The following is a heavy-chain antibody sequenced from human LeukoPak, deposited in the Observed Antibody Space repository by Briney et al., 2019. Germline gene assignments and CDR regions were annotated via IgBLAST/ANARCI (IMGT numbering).Heavy chain of an antibody. CDR3: ARGEMATMTDWFDP. V-gene: IGHV1-69*04. D-gene: IGHD5-24*01. CDR1: GGTFSSYA. J-gene: IGHJ5*02. Sequence: SVKVSCKASGGTFSSYAISWVRQAPGQGLEWMGRIIPILGIANYAQKFQGRVTITADKSTSTAYMELSSLRSEDTAVYCCARGEMATMTDWFDPRGQGTLVTVSS. CDR2: IIPILGIA.